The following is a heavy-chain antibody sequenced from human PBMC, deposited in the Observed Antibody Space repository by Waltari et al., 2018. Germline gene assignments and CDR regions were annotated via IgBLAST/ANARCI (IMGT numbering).Heavy chain of an antibody. V-gene: IGHV4-39*01. CDR2: MQYRGST. Sequence: QLQLHESGPGLVKPSETLSLTCTVSGGSIRTHYNWGWIRQPPGRGLEWMGNMQYRGSTFYNPSLKSRVTISLDTSKNQFSLRLSSVGAADTAVYFCGRIAFGDDGGYFQHWGQGTLVTVSS. J-gene: IGHJ1*01. CDR1: GGSIRTHYN. D-gene: IGHD4-17*01. CDR3: GRIAFGDDGGYFQH.